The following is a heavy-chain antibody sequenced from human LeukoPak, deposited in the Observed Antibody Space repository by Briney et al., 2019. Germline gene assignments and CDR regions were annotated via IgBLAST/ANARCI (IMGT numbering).Heavy chain of an antibody. CDR3: AKLPRIAAAALVVDY. Sequence: GGSLRLSCAASGLTFSTYAMSWVRQAPGKGLEWVSAISGNGGTTYYADSVKGRFTISRDNSKNTLYLQMNSLRAEDTAVYYCAKLPRIAAAALVVDYWGQGTLVTVSS. CDR2: ISGNGGTT. V-gene: IGHV3-23*01. CDR1: GLTFSTYA. J-gene: IGHJ4*02. D-gene: IGHD6-13*01.